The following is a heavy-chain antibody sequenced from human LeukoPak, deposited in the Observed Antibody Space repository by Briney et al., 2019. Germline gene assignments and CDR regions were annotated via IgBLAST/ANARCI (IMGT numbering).Heavy chain of an antibody. V-gene: IGHV3-7*05. D-gene: IGHD1-26*01. CDR3: ARAKWELLTDY. CDR2: IKQDGSEK. CDR1: GFTFSSYW. J-gene: IGHJ4*02. Sequence: GGSLRLSCAASGFTFSSYWMNWVRQAPGKGLEGVANIKQDGSEKYYVDSVKGRFTISRDNAKNSLYLQMNRLRAEDTAVYYCARAKWELLTDYWGQGTLVTVSS.